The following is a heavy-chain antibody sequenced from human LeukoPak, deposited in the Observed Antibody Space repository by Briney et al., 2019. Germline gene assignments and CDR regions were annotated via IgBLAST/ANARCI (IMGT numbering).Heavy chain of an antibody. J-gene: IGHJ4*02. CDR3: ATRNYGDYEYYFDY. D-gene: IGHD4-17*01. V-gene: IGHV1-24*01. Sequence: GASVKVSCKVSGYTLTELSMHWVRQAPGKGLEWMGGFDPEDGETIYAQKFQGRVTMTEDTSTDTAYMELSSLRSEDTAVYYCATRNYGDYEYYFDYWGQGTLVTVSS. CDR1: GYTLTELS. CDR2: FDPEDGET.